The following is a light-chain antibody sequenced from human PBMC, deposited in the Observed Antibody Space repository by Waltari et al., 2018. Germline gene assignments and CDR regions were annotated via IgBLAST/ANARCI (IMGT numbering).Light chain of an antibody. Sequence: EIVMTQSPATLFVSPGERATLSCRASQSISSNLAWYQQKPGQAPRLLMYGASTRATAIPARFSGSGSGTEFALTISSLQSEDSAVYYCQQYNSYSPYTFGQGTKLEIK. J-gene: IGKJ2*01. V-gene: IGKV3-15*01. CDR3: QQYNSYSPYT. CDR2: GAS. CDR1: QSISSN.